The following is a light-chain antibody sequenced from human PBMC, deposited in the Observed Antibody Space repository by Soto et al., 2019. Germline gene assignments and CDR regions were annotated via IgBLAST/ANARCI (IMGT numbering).Light chain of an antibody. V-gene: IGLV1-47*01. CDR1: SSNIGSNY. CDR2: RNN. J-gene: IGLJ2*01. CDR3: AAWDDSLSGHVV. Sequence: QTVVTQPPSASGTPGQRVTISCSGSSSNIGSNYVYWYQQLPGTAPKLLIYRNNQRPSGVPDRFSGSKSGTPASLAISGLRSEDEADYYCAAWDDSLSGHVVFGGGTKLTVL.